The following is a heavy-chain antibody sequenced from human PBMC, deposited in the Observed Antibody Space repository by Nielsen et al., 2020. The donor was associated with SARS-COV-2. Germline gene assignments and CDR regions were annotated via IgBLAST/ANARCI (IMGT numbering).Heavy chain of an antibody. CDR2: ISWNSGSI. CDR3: ARDGPFGVVYLDY. J-gene: IGHJ4*02. CDR1: GFTFDDYA. Sequence: SLKISCAASGFTFDDYAMHWVRQAPGKGLEWVSGISWNSGSIGYADSVKGRFTISRDNSKNTLYLQMNSLRAEDTAVYYCARDGPFGVVYLDYWGQGTLVTVSS. D-gene: IGHD3-3*01. V-gene: IGHV3-9*01.